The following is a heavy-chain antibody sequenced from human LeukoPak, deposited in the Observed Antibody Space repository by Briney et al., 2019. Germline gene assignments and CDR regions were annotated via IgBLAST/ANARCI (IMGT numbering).Heavy chain of an antibody. CDR3: ARDYSNYNDAFDI. D-gene: IGHD4-11*01. CDR1: GFTFSNYA. J-gene: IGHJ3*02. CDR2: ISYDGTNK. V-gene: IGHV3-30-3*01. Sequence: GGSLRLSCAASGFTFSNYALHWVRQAPGTGLEWVAVISYDGTNKYYADSVKGRFTISRDNSKNTLYLQMNSPRAEDTAVYYCARDYSNYNDAFDIWGQGTMVTVSS.